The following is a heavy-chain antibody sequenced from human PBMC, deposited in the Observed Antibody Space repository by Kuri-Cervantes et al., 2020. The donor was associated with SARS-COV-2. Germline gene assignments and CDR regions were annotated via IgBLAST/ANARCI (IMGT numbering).Heavy chain of an antibody. D-gene: IGHD3-3*01. CDR2: IIPILGIA. CDR3: ARQRGGFLEWLLYYDY. J-gene: IGHJ4*02. Sequence: SVKVSCKASGGTFSSYAISWVGQAPGQGLEWMGRIIPILGIANYAQKFQGRVTITADKSTSTAYMELSSLRSEDTAVYYCARQRGGFLEWLLYYDYWGQGTLVTVSS. V-gene: IGHV1-69*04. CDR1: GGTFSSYA.